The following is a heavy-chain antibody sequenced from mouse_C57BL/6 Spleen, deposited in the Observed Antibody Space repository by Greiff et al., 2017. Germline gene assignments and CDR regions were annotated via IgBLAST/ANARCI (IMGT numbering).Heavy chain of an antibody. J-gene: IGHJ2*01. CDR3: ARSGYSNPYFDY. V-gene: IGHV1-50*01. D-gene: IGHD2-5*01. CDR2: IDPSDSYT. CDR1: GYTFTSYW. Sequence: QVQLQQPGAELVKPGASVKLSCKASGYTFTSYWMQWVKQRPGQGLELIGEIDPSDSYTNYNQKFKGKATLTVDTSSSTAYMQLSSLTSEDSAVYYCARSGYSNPYFDYWGQGTTLTVSS.